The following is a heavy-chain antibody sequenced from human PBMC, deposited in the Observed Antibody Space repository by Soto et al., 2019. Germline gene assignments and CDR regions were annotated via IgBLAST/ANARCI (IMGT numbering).Heavy chain of an antibody. V-gene: IGHV3-21*01. D-gene: IGHD3-22*01. Sequence: GGSLRLSCAASGFTFSSYSMNWVRQAPGKGLEWVSSISSSSSYIYYADSVKGRFTISRDNAKNSLYLQMNSLRAEDTAVYYCARDPSEYYYDSSGYRSSLRYGMDVWGQGTTVTVSS. CDR3: ARDPSEYYYDSSGYRSSLRYGMDV. CDR1: GFTFSSYS. J-gene: IGHJ6*02. CDR2: ISSSSSYI.